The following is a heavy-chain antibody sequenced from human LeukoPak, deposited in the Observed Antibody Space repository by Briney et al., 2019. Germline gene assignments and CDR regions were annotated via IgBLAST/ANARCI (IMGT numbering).Heavy chain of an antibody. D-gene: IGHD3-10*01. V-gene: IGHV1-2*02. CDR3: ARQYYGSGSYYHRYYFDY. Sequence: ASVKVSCKASGYTFTSYDINWVRQATGQGLEWMGWINPNSGGTNYAQKFQGRVTMTRDTSISTAYMELSRLRSDDTAVYYCARQYYGSGSYYHRYYFDYWGQGTLVTVSS. J-gene: IGHJ4*02. CDR1: GYTFTSYD. CDR2: INPNSGGT.